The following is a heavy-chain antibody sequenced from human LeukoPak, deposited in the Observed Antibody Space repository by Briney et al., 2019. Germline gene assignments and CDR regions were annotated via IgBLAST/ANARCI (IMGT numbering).Heavy chain of an antibody. D-gene: IGHD6-19*01. CDR3: ARVISGWYYYYYGMDV. J-gene: IGHJ6*02. V-gene: IGHV1-2*02. CDR1: GYTFTGYY. CDR2: INPNSGGT. Sequence: ASVKVSCKASGYTFTGYYMHWVRQAPGQGLEWMGWINPNSGGTNCAQKFQGRVTMTRDTSISTAYMELSRLRSDDTAVYYCARVISGWYYYYYGMDVWGQGTTVTVSS.